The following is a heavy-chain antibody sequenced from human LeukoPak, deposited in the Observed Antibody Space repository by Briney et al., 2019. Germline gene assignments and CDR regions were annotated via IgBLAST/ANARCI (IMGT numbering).Heavy chain of an antibody. J-gene: IGHJ3*02. CDR2: ISSSSSYI. Sequence: GGSLRLSCAASGFTFRNYSMNWVRQAPGEGLEWVSSISSSSSYIYYADSVKGRFTISRDNAKNSLYLQMNSLRAEDTAVYYCASSGITGFDAFDIWGQGTMVTVSS. D-gene: IGHD3-10*01. V-gene: IGHV3-21*01. CDR1: GFTFRNYS. CDR3: ASSGITGFDAFDI.